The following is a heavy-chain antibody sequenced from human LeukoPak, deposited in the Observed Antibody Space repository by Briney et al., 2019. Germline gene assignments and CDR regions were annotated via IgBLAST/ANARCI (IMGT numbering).Heavy chain of an antibody. CDR3: ASSEMLNWFDP. V-gene: IGHV1-8*03. Sequence: ASVTVSCKASGYTFTSYDINWVRQATGQGLEWMGWMNPNSGNTGYAQKFQGRVTITRNTSISTAYMELSSLRSEDTAVYYCASSEMLNWFDPWGQGTLVTVSS. D-gene: IGHD2-8*01. CDR2: MNPNSGNT. J-gene: IGHJ5*02. CDR1: GYTFTSYD.